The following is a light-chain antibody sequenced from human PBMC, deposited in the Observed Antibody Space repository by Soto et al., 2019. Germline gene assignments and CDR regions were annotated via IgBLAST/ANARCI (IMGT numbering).Light chain of an antibody. Sequence: QSVLTQPASVSGSPGQSITISCTGTSGDVGGYNYVSWYQQHPGKAPKLMIYDVSNRPSGVSNRFSGSKSGNTASLTISGPRAEDEAYYYCSSYTGSSTLVFGTGTRVTVL. CDR1: SGDVGGYNY. CDR3: SSYTGSSTLV. CDR2: DVS. V-gene: IGLV2-14*01. J-gene: IGLJ1*01.